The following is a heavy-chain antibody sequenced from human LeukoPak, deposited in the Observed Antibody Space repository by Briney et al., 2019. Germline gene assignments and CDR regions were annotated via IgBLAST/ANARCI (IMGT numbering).Heavy chain of an antibody. J-gene: IGHJ6*02. D-gene: IGHD3-22*01. CDR3: ARHSDYYDSSGYYYYYYGMDV. Sequence: SETLSLTCTVSGGSIISYYWSWIRRPPGKGLEGIGYIYYSGSTNYNPSLKSRVTISVDTSKNQFSLKLSSVTAADTAVYYCARHSDYYDSSGYYYYYYGMDVWGQGTTVTVSS. CDR2: IYYSGST. V-gene: IGHV4-59*08. CDR1: GGSIISYY.